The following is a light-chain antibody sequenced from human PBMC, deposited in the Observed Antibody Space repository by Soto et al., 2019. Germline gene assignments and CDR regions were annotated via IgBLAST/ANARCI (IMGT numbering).Light chain of an antibody. CDR2: KAS. V-gene: IGKV1-5*03. J-gene: IGKJ1*01. CDR1: QNINTW. CDR3: QQYNNYFWA. Sequence: DIHMTQSRSKGAACVGDRGTSTSRASQNINTWLAWYQHKPGKAPKLLILKASSLESGVPSRFSRSGSGTEFTLTISSLQPDDLATYYCQQYNNYFWAFGQGTKVDIK.